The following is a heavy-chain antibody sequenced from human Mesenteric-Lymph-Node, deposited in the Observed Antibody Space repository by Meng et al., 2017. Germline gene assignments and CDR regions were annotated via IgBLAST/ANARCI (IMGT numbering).Heavy chain of an antibody. D-gene: IGHD4-17*01. CDR3: ARRYGASAYNWFDP. J-gene: IGHJ5*02. V-gene: IGHV4-34*01. CDR2: INHRGST. CDR1: GWSCSGYY. Sequence: GQRQAWGGGLLKPSAPLSLSCVVCGWSCSGYYCSWRRPPPRKGLEWVGEINHRGSTNYTPSLKSRVTISVDTTKNQFSLKLSSVTAADTAVYYCARRYGASAYNWFDPWGQGTLVTVSS.